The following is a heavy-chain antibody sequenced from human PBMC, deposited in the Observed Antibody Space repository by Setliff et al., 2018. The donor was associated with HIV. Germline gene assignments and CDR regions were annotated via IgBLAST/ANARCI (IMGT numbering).Heavy chain of an antibody. V-gene: IGHV1-24*01. CDR2: FDPQYDKT. J-gene: IGHJ3*02. CDR3: ATRAYDSRGYLRSRVSGAAFDT. Sequence: ASVKVSCKVSGYTLTELSIHWVRQAPGKGLEWMGGFDPQYDKTFYAQKFQGRVTMSEDTSTDTAYMELSSLRSEYTAVYYCATRAYDSRGYLRSRVSGAAFDTWGQGTMVTVSS. CDR1: GYTLTELS. D-gene: IGHD3-22*01.